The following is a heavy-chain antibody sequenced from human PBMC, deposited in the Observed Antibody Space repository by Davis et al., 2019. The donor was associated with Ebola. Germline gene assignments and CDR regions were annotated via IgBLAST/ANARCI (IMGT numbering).Heavy chain of an antibody. D-gene: IGHD1-20*01. CDR1: EDSFTSYW. V-gene: IGHV5-51*01. CDR2: IYTGDSDT. J-gene: IGHJ3*02. CDR3: ASLRRTITGMDDGFDI. Sequence: GESLKISCKDSEDSFTSYWIGWVRQMPGKGLEWMGIIYTGDSDTRYSPSFRGRATISADKSTRTAYLQWGSLKASDTAMYYCASLRRTITGMDDGFDIWGQGTMVTVSS.